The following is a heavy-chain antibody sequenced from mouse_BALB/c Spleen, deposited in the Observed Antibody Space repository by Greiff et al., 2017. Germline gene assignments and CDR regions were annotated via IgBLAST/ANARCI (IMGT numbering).Heavy chain of an antibody. CDR1: GFDFSRYW. D-gene: IGHD2-14*01. CDR3: ARGYYRYDNAMDY. CDR2: INPDSSTI. V-gene: IGHV4-1*02. J-gene: IGHJ4*01. Sequence: EVKVVESGGGLVKPGGSLKLSCAASGFDFSRYWMSWVRQAPGKGLEWIGEINPDSSTINYTPSLKDKFIISRDNAKNTLYLQMSKVRSEDTALYYCARGYYRYDNAMDYWGQGTSVTVSS.